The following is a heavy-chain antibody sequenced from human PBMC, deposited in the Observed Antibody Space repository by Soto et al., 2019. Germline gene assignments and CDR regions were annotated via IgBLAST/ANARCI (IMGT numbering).Heavy chain of an antibody. Sequence: ETLSHTCTVSGGYISNYFGNWIRQPAGKGLEWIGRIDNSGSTNYSPSLRSRVSISVDTSKNEFSLRLSSVTAADTAVYFCARSVAVPGAHIDYWGQGTQVTVSS. J-gene: IGHJ4*02. CDR2: IDNSGST. CDR1: GGYISNYF. CDR3: ARSVAVPGAHIDY. V-gene: IGHV4-4*07. D-gene: IGHD6-19*01.